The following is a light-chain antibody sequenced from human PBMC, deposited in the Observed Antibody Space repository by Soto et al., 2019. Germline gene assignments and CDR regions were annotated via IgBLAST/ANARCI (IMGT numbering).Light chain of an antibody. Sequence: IVLTQSPATLSLPPGERATLSCRASQSVSSYLAWYQQKPDQAPRLLIYDASNRATGIPARFSGSGSGTDFTLTIGSLEAEDFAVYYCQQGDTFGQGTKLEIK. CDR2: DAS. V-gene: IGKV3-11*01. CDR3: QQGDT. CDR1: QSVSSY. J-gene: IGKJ2*01.